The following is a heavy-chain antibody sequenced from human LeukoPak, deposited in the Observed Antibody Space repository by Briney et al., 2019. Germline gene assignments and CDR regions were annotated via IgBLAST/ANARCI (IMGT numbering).Heavy chain of an antibody. D-gene: IGHD5-18*01. CDR2: FDPEDGET. CDR3: ATAGDLLNTAIGYRGPVSFDY. CDR1: GYTLTALS. J-gene: IGHJ4*02. Sequence: GASVTLSCTLSGYTLTALSMHWVRQAPGNRREWMGGFDPEDGETIYEQKFQGRVTMTEDTSTDTAYMELSSLRSEDTAVYYCATAGDLLNTAIGYRGPVSFDYWGQGTLVTVSS. V-gene: IGHV1-24*01.